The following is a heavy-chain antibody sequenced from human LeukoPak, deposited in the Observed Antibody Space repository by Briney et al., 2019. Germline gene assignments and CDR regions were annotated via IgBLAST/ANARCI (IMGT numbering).Heavy chain of an antibody. J-gene: IGHJ3*02. D-gene: IGHD4-17*01. CDR2: IRYDGSNK. Sequence: PGGSLRLSCAASGFTFSSYGMHWVRQAPGKGLEWVAFIRYDGSNKYYADSVKGRFTISRDNSKNTLYLQMNSLRAEDTAVYYCAKDSPPSTGLDAFDIWGQGTMVTVSS. CDR3: AKDSPPSTGLDAFDI. CDR1: GFTFSSYG. V-gene: IGHV3-30*02.